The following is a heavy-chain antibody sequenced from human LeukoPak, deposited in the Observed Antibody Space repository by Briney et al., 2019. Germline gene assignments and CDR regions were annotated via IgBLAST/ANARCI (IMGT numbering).Heavy chain of an antibody. V-gene: IGHV1-2*02. D-gene: IGHD3-22*01. CDR2: INPNSGGT. CDR1: GYTFTGYY. CDR3: ARVGSSGYYSSLLNY. J-gene: IGHJ4*02. Sequence: ASVRVSCKASGYTFTGYYMHWVRQAPGQGLEWMGWINPNSGGTNYAQKFQGRVTMTRDTSISTAYMELSRLRSDDTAVYYCARVGSSGYYSSLLNYWGQGTLVTVSS.